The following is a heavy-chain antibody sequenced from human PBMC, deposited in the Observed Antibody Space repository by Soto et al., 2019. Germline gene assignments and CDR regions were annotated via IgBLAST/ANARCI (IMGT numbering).Heavy chain of an antibody. CDR2: IYHTVNT. D-gene: IGHD2-15*01. CDR3: ARLQYTVVTALDI. V-gene: IGHV4-59*11. Sequence: QVQLQESGPRRVKPSETLSLTCSVSGVSIGSHFWSWIRQAPGKGPELVGYIYHTVNTNYNPDLKSRFTISMDTSENQLSLQLSSVTAADKDVYYCARLQYTVVTALDIWGQGTMVTVSS. J-gene: IGHJ3*02. CDR1: GVSIGSHF.